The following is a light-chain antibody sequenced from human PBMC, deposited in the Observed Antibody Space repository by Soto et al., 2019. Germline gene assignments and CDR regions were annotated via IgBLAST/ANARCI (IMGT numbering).Light chain of an antibody. CDR3: AAWDDSLTGLNV. Sequence: QSVLSQPPSASGTTGQSVAISCSGSSSNIGRNTVNWYQQLPGTAPKLLIYNNNQRPSGVPDRFSGSKSGTSASLAISGLQSEDEADYYCAAWDDSLTGLNVFGTGTKVTVL. CDR2: NNN. CDR1: SSNIGRNT. J-gene: IGLJ1*01. V-gene: IGLV1-44*01.